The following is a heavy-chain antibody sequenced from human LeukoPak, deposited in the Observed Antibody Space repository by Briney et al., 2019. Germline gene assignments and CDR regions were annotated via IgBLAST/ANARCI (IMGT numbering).Heavy chain of an antibody. J-gene: IGHJ4*02. CDR2: IITYNGHT. D-gene: IGHD2-21*01. Sequence: ASVKVSCKPSGYIFNNYGVSWVRQAPGQGLEWLGCIITYNGHTDYVDKLQGSVTLTTDTSTRTVYMELRSLTSDDTAVYYCARGSGEFDYWGQGTLVTVSS. CDR1: GYIFNNYG. V-gene: IGHV1-18*01. CDR3: ARGSGEFDY.